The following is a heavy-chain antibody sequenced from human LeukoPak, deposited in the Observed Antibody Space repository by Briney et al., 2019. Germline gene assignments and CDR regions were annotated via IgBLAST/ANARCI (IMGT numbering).Heavy chain of an antibody. Sequence: GGSLRLSCAASGFTFSRYWMTWVRQAQGKGLEWVANINQDGGEKYYVDSVKGRFTISRDNAKNSLFLQVNSLRAEDTAVYYCAELDSSSPRNWGQGTLVTVSS. CDR1: GFTFSRYW. CDR2: INQDGGEK. CDR3: AELDSSSPRN. J-gene: IGHJ4*02. D-gene: IGHD6-13*01. V-gene: IGHV3-7*02.